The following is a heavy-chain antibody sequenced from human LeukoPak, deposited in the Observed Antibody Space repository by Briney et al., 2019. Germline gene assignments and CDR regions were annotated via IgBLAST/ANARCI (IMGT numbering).Heavy chain of an antibody. D-gene: IGHD5-12*01. CDR2: ISALGGST. Sequence: GGSLRLSCAASGFTFSNYAMSWVRQAPGKGLEWASGISALGGSTYYADSVKGRFTISRDSSKSTLYVQMNSLRAEDTAVYYCAKDRGSSDYGISVRGRNCFDPWGQGTLVTVSS. CDR1: GFTFSNYA. J-gene: IGHJ5*02. V-gene: IGHV3-23*01. CDR3: AKDRGSSDYGISVRGRNCFDP.